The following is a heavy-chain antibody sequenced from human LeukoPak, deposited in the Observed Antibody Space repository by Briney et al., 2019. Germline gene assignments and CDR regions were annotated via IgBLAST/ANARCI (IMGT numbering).Heavy chain of an antibody. CDR3: ARRGDILTGFPFDY. J-gene: IGHJ4*02. CDR1: GGSFSGYY. D-gene: IGHD3-9*01. Sequence: SETLSLTCAVYGGSFSGYYWSWIRQPPGKGLEWIGSIYYSGSTYYNPSLKSRVTISVVTSKNQFSLKLRSVTAADTAVYYCARRGDILTGFPFDYWGQGTLVTVSS. CDR2: IYYSGST. V-gene: IGHV4-34*01.